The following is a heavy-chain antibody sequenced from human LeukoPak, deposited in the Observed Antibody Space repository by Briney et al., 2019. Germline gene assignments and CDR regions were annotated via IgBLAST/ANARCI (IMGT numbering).Heavy chain of an antibody. V-gene: IGHV3-21*01. J-gene: IGHJ5*02. CDR1: GFIFSSYN. CDR2: IPIRSNSK. CDR3: ARAGGLPQPQYYCGP. Sequence: GGSLRLSCVASGFIFSSYNMNWVRQPSGKGLEWVSSIPIRSNSKYYADAVKGRFTISRDNAKNSLYLQLNSLSAEDTVVYWCARAGGLPQPQYYCGPWGKGNLVTVAS. D-gene: IGHD2/OR15-2a*01.